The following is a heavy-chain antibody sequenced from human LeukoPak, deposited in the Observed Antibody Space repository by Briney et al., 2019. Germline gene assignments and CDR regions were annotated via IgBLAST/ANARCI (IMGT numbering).Heavy chain of an antibody. J-gene: IGHJ5*02. D-gene: IGHD6-13*01. CDR1: GGSISSYY. CDR3: ARAKITAADIDRPFDP. CDR2: IYTSGST. Sequence: SETLSLTCNVSGGSISSYYWSWIRQPAGKGLEWIGRIYTSGSTNYNPSLKSRVTMSVDTSKNQFSLKLSSVTAADTALYYCARAKITAADIDRPFDPWGQGTLVTVSS. V-gene: IGHV4-4*07.